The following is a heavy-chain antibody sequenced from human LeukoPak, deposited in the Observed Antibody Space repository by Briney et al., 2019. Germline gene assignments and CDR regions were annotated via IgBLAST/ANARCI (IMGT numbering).Heavy chain of an antibody. V-gene: IGHV3-74*01. Sequence: GGSLRLSCAASGFTFSSYWMHWVRQAPGKGLVRVSRINSDGSSTSYADSVKGRFTISRDNAKNTLYLQMNSLRAEDTAVYYCARDPTVLWFGELLPLDYWGQGTLVTVSS. CDR2: INSDGSST. CDR3: ARDPTVLWFGELLPLDY. D-gene: IGHD3-10*01. CDR1: GFTFSSYW. J-gene: IGHJ4*02.